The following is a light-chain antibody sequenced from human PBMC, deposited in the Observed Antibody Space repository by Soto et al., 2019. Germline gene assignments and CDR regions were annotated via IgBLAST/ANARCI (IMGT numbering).Light chain of an antibody. CDR2: GAS. V-gene: IGKV3-15*01. CDR3: QQYYKWPPLT. J-gene: IGKJ4*01. Sequence: EIVLTQSPATLSVYPGERATLSCRASQSVSSDLAWYQQKPGQAPRLLFYGASTRATGIPDRFRGSGSGTEFTLNISSLQSEDFAVYYCQQYYKWPPLTFGGGTKVDIK. CDR1: QSVSSD.